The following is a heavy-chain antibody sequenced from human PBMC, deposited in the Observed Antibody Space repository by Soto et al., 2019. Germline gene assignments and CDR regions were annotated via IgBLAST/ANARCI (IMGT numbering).Heavy chain of an antibody. CDR1: GFTFSSYG. D-gene: IGHD3-3*01. CDR3: AKDQLPYDFWSGHYYYYCMDV. J-gene: IGHJ6*02. Sequence: QVQLVESGGGVVQPGRSLRLSCAASGFTFSSYGMHWVRQAPGKGLEWVAVISYDGSNKYYADSVKGRFTISRDNSKNTLYLQMNSLRAEDTAVYYCAKDQLPYDFWSGHYYYYCMDVWGQGTTVTVSS. CDR2: ISYDGSNK. V-gene: IGHV3-30*18.